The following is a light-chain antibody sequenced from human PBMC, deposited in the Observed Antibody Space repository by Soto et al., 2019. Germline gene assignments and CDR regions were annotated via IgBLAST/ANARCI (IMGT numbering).Light chain of an antibody. CDR2: DAS. CDR3: QRRNYCQHT. Sequence: EIVLTQYPATLSFSPVERATLSCMASHSVSSYLAWYQQKPCQAPMLLNYDASNRATGIPARFSGSGSGTTFTVTNSSLEPEYFAVYYCQRRNYCQHTLGRGTKLEIK. V-gene: IGKV3-11*01. J-gene: IGKJ2*01. CDR1: HSVSSY.